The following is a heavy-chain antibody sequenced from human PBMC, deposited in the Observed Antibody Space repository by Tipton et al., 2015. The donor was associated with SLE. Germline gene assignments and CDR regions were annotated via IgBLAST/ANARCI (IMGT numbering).Heavy chain of an antibody. J-gene: IGHJ4*02. CDR3: AREVGGWYYFDY. CDR1: GDSISRHY. Sequence: TLSLTCTVSGDSISRHYWTWIRQPPGKGLEWIGYVYDTGNTHYDPSLKSRSTISIDTSKNQFSLRLSSVTAADTAVYYCAREVGGWYYFDYWGQGALVSVSS. V-gene: IGHV4-59*11. CDR2: VYDTGNT. D-gene: IGHD6-19*01.